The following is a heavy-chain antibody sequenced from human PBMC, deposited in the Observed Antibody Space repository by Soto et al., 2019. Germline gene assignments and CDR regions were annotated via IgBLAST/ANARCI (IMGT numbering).Heavy chain of an antibody. Sequence: EVQLVESGGGLVQPGGSLRLSCAASGFTFSSYWMHWVRQAPGKGLVWVSRINSDGSSTSYADSVKGRFTISRDNAKNTLYLQMNSLRAEDTAVYYCARDLGRYFDNGMRTKPTYYYYYMDVWGKGTTVTVSS. CDR1: GFTFSSYW. CDR3: ARDLGRYFDNGMRTKPTYYYYYMDV. D-gene: IGHD3-9*01. J-gene: IGHJ6*03. V-gene: IGHV3-74*01. CDR2: INSDGSST.